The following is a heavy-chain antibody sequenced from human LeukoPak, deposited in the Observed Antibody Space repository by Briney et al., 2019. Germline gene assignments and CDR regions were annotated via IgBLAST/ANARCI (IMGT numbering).Heavy chain of an antibody. CDR2: ISSSSSYI. CDR1: GFTFSIYS. D-gene: IGHD3-10*01. Sequence: GGSLRLSCAASGFTFSIYSMNWVRQAPGKGLEWVSSISSSSSYIYYADSVKGRFTISRDNAKNSLYLQMNSLRAEDTAVYYCARDSSVVRGAFDYWGQGTLVTVSS. J-gene: IGHJ4*02. V-gene: IGHV3-21*01. CDR3: ARDSSVVRGAFDY.